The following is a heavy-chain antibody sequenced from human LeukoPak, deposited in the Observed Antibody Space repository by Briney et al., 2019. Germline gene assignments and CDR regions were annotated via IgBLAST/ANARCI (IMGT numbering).Heavy chain of an antibody. CDR1: GFTFSSYW. CDR2: IKQDGSEK. CDR3: ARRPGSSSRYLPYYYMDV. D-gene: IGHD6-6*01. V-gene: IGHV3-7*01. Sequence: PGGSLRLSCAASGFTFSSYWMSWVRQAPGKGLEWVANIKQDGSEKYYVDSVKGRFTISRDNAKNSLCLQMNSLRAEDTAVYYCARRPGSSSRYLPYYYMDVWGKGTTVTVSS. J-gene: IGHJ6*03.